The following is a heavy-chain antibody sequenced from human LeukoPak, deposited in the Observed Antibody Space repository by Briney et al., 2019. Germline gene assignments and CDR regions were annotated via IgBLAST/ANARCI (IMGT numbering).Heavy chain of an antibody. D-gene: IGHD3-22*01. J-gene: IGHJ4*02. CDR1: GFTVSSNY. CDR2: IYSGGST. Sequence: PGGSLRLSCAASGFTVSSNYMSWVRQAPGMGLEWVSVIYSGGSTYYADSVKGRFTISRDNSKNTLYLQMNSLRAEDTAVYYCARSYYDSSGYYYFDYWGQGTLVTVSS. V-gene: IGHV3-66*02. CDR3: ARSYYDSSGYYYFDY.